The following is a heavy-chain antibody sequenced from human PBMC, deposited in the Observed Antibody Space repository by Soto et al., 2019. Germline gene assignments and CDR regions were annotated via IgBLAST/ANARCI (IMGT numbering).Heavy chain of an antibody. Sequence: QVQRVQSGAEVKKPGASVKVSSKASGYTFTSYGMSWVRQAPGQGLEWMGWISVYNGNTNYAQKLQGRVTMTTDTATRTAYMELRSLRSDDTAVYYCARDMGGYPWDWFDPWGQGTLVTVSS. CDR3: ARDMGGYPWDWFDP. CDR1: GYTFTSYG. V-gene: IGHV1-18*01. J-gene: IGHJ5*02. CDR2: ISVYNGNT. D-gene: IGHD3-16*01.